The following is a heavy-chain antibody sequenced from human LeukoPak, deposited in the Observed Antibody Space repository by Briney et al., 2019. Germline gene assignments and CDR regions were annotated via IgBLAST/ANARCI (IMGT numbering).Heavy chain of an antibody. J-gene: IGHJ4*02. D-gene: IGHD3-10*01. CDR3: ARDVPRLWFGELSYFDY. CDR2: INPNSGGT. V-gene: IGHV1-2*02. Sequence: ASVKVSCKASGYTFIDYYMHWVRQAPGQGLEWMGWINPNSGGTNYAQNFQGRVTMIRDTSIRTVYMELSRLRSDDTAVYYCARDVPRLWFGELSYFDYWGQGTLVTVSS. CDR1: GYTFIDYY.